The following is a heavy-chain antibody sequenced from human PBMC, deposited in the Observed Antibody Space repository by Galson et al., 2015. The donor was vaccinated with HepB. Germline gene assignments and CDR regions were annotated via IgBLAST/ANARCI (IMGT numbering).Heavy chain of an antibody. CDR3: ASLLAYCGCDCYSNRYYYGMDV. V-gene: IGHV3-21*01. J-gene: IGHJ6*02. CDR2: ISSSSSYI. CDR1: GFTFSSSS. Sequence: SLRLSCAASGFTFSSSSMNWVRQAPGKGLEWVSSISSSSSYIYYADSVKGRFTISRDNAKNTLYLQMNSLRAEDTAVYYCASLLAYCGCDCYSNRYYYGMDVWGQGATVTVSS. D-gene: IGHD2-21*02.